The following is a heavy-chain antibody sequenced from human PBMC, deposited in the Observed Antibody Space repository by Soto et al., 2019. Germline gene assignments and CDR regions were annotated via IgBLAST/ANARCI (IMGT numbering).Heavy chain of an antibody. CDR1: GYDFSTYW. Sequence: GESLKISCKGSGYDFSTYWIAWVRQKPGQGLEWMGIIYPRDSDTRYSPSFQGQATTSADESISTAYLQWNSLKASDTAIYYCARGVNWGSTYFDYWGPGTLVTVSS. V-gene: IGHV5-51*01. D-gene: IGHD7-27*01. J-gene: IGHJ4*02. CDR3: ARGVNWGSTYFDY. CDR2: IYPRDSDT.